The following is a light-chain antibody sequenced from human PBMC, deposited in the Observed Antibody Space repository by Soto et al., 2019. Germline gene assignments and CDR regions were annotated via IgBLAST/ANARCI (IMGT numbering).Light chain of an antibody. CDR1: KRVSSSY. V-gene: IGKV3-20*01. Sequence: ESVLTQSPGTLSLSPGGRCTLSCMAIKRVSSSYLAWYQQKPGQAPRLLIYRASSRATGIPERFSGSGSGTDFTLTISSLQSEDFAVYYCQQYNNWPITFGQGTRLEIK. CDR2: RAS. CDR3: QQYNNWPIT. J-gene: IGKJ5*01.